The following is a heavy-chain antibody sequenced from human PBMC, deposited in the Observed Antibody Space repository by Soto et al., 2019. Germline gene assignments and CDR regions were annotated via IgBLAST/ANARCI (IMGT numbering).Heavy chain of an antibody. D-gene: IGHD1-7*01. CDR2: IYYSGST. CDR3: ARITVTTYWFDP. Sequence: SETLSLTCTVSGGSISSGGYYWSWILQHPVKRLEWIGYIYYSGSTYYNPSLKSRVTISVDTSKNQFSLKLSSVTAADTAVYYCARITVTTYWFDPWGQGTLVAVSS. CDR1: GGSISSGGYY. V-gene: IGHV4-31*03. J-gene: IGHJ5*02.